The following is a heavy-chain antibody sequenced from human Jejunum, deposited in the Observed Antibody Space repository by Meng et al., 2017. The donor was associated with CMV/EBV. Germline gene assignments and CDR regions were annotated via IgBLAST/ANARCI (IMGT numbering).Heavy chain of an antibody. J-gene: IGHJ4*02. Sequence: SGLSFTNYAMSWIRQAPGKGLGWVSGIDHGGNKIYYADSVRGRFTISRDNSKNTLYLQMSGLRAEDTAVYYCARDNDGSSHYSQFDYWGQGTLVTVSS. CDR3: ARDNDGSSHYSQFDY. D-gene: IGHD3-22*01. CDR1: GLSFTNYA. V-gene: IGHV3-23*03. CDR2: IDHGGNKI.